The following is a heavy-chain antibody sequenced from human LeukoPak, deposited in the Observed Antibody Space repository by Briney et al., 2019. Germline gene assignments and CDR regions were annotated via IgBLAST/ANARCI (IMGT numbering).Heavy chain of an antibody. V-gene: IGHV3-23*01. CDR2: ISDSGGIT. CDR3: AKARNYDFWSGYYTREYYFDY. CDR1: GFIFRNYA. Sequence: QPGESLRLSCAASGFIFRNYAMAWVRQAPGKGLDWVSGISDSGGITNYADSVKGRFAISRDNSKNTLYLQMNSLRAEDTAVYYCAKARNYDFWSGYYTREYYFDYWGQGTLVTVSS. J-gene: IGHJ4*02. D-gene: IGHD3-3*01.